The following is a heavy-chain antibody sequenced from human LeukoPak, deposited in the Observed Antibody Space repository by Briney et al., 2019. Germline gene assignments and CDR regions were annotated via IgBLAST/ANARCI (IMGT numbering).Heavy chain of an antibody. D-gene: IGHD2/OR15-2a*01. V-gene: IGHV3-7*05. CDR1: GFTFSSYS. CDR3: AADAFNMGNDAFDI. J-gene: IGHJ3*02. Sequence: GGSLRLSCAASGFTFSSYSMNWVRQAPGKGLEWVANIIQDGSDRYYVDSVKGRFTISRDNAKNSLYLQMNSLRAEDTAVYYCAADAFNMGNDAFDIWGQGTMVTVSS. CDR2: IIQDGSDR.